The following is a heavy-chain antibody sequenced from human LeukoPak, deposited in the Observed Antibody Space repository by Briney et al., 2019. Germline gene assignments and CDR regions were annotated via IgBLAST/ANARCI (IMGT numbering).Heavy chain of an antibody. CDR3: AGDYYDSSGSDY. V-gene: IGHV4-4*07. CDR1: GGSISSYY. D-gene: IGHD3-22*01. J-gene: IGHJ4*02. CDR2: IYTSGST. Sequence: SETLSLTCTVSGGSISSYYWSWIRQPAGKGLEWIGRIYTSGSTNYNPSLKSRVTTSVDTSKNQFSLKLSSVTAADTAVYYCAGDYYDSSGSDYWGQGTLVTVSS.